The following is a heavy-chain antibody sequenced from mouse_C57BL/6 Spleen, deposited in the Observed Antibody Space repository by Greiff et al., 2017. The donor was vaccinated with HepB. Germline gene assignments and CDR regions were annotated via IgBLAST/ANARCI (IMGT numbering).Heavy chain of an antibody. D-gene: IGHD3-2*02. CDR1: GYTFTSYW. CDR3: ARSAAQGFAY. J-gene: IGHJ3*01. Sequence: VQLQQPGAELVRPGSSVKLSCKASGYTFTSYWMHWVKQRPIQGLEWIGNIDPSDSETHYNQKFKDKATLTVDKSSSTAYMQRSSLTSEDSAVYCCARSAAQGFAYWGQGTLVTVSA. CDR2: IDPSDSET. V-gene: IGHV1-52*01.